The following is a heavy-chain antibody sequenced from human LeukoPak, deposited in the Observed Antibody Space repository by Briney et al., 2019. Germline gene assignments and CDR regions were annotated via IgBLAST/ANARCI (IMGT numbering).Heavy chain of an antibody. Sequence: PTASVKVSCKASGYTFTGYYMHWVRQAPGQGLEWMGWINPNSGGTNYAQKFQGRVTMTRDTSISTAYMELSRLRSDDTAVYYCATIVVVPAAQNYFDYWGQGTLVTVSS. J-gene: IGHJ4*02. V-gene: IGHV1-2*02. CDR2: INPNSGGT. CDR3: ATIVVVPAAQNYFDY. D-gene: IGHD2-2*01. CDR1: GYTFTGYY.